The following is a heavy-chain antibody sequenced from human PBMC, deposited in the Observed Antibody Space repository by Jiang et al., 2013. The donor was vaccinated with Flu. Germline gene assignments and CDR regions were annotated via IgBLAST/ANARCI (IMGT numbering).Heavy chain of an antibody. Sequence: PGKGRGVVAVLSQDGSSPLYADSVKGRFTISRDNSKSTMYLEMNSLRLEDTAVYYCAKVRTYSGYFSYFDLWGRGTLVSVSS. CDR2: LSQDGSSP. D-gene: IGHD5-12*01. J-gene: IGHJ2*01. CDR3: AKVRTYSGYFSYFDL. V-gene: IGHV3-30*04.